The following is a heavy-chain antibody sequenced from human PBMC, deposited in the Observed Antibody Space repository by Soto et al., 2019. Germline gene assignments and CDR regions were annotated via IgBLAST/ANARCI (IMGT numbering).Heavy chain of an antibody. D-gene: IGHD2-15*01. CDR2: ISAHDGHT. CDR3: ARGQGEYCSRGSCYANYYYNGMDV. V-gene: IGHV1-18*01. CDR1: GYTFTSCG. J-gene: IGHJ6*02. Sequence: ASVKVSCKASGYTFTSCGITWVRQAPGQGLEWMGWISAHDGHTNSAQKLQDRVTMTTDTITSTAYMDLRSLRSDDTAVYYCARGQGEYCSRGSCYANYYYNGMDVWG.